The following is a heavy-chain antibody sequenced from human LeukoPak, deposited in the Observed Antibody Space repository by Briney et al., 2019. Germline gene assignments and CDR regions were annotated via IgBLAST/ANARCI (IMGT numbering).Heavy chain of an antibody. CDR1: GGSISSGDYY. V-gene: IGHV4-30-4*01. Sequence: PSETLSLTCTVSGGSISSGDYYWSWIRQPPGKGLEWIGYIYYSGSTYYNPSLKSRVTISVDTSKNQFSLKLSSVTAADTAVYYCARGGVSSSWYGNNWFDPWGQGTLVTVSS. J-gene: IGHJ5*02. CDR2: IYYSGST. CDR3: ARGGVSSSWYGNNWFDP. D-gene: IGHD6-13*01.